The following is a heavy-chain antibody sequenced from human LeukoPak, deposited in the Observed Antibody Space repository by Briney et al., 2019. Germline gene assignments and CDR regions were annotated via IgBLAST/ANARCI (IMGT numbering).Heavy chain of an antibody. J-gene: IGHJ3*02. CDR1: RFTFDDYA. CDR3: AGVVITPDAFDI. V-gene: IGHV3-9*01. D-gene: IGHD3-3*01. CDR2: ISWNSGSV. Sequence: QSGRSLRLSCAASRFTFDDYAMHWIRQAPGKGLEWVSGISWNSGSVAYADSVKGRFTISRDNAKNSLYLQMNSLRAEDTAVYYCAGVVITPDAFDIWGQGTMVTVSS.